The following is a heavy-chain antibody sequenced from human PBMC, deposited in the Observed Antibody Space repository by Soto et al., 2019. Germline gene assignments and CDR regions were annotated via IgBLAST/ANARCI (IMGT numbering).Heavy chain of an antibody. V-gene: IGHV3-53*01. Sequence: GGSLRLSCAASGFTVSSNYMSWVRQAPGKGLEWVSVIYSGGSTYYADSVKGRFTISRDNSKNTLYLQMNSLRAEDTAVYYCARDYVGYDFWSASFAYWGQGTLVTVSS. J-gene: IGHJ4*02. CDR3: ARDYVGYDFWSASFAY. CDR1: GFTVSSNY. D-gene: IGHD3-3*01. CDR2: IYSGGST.